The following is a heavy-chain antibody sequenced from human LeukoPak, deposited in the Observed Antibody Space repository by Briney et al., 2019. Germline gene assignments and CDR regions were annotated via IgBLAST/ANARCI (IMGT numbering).Heavy chain of an antibody. CDR1: RGSISSYY. V-gene: IGHV4-4*07. CDR2: IYASGTT. Sequence: SETLSLTCTVSRGSISSYYWSWIRQPAGKGLEWIGRIYASGTTRYNPSLESRVTMSVDTSKNQFSLKLTSVTAADTAVYFCARGLSAAYDYNWFDSWGQGTLVTVSS. J-gene: IGHJ5*01. CDR3: ARGLSAAYDYNWFDS. D-gene: IGHD5-12*01.